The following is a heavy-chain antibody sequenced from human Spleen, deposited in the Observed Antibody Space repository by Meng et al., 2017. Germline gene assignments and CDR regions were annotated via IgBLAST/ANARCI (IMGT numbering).Heavy chain of an antibody. J-gene: IGHJ4*02. CDR3: GDDFWC. Sequence: EVQLVESGGCLVKPGGSLILSCEGSGFNFNNAWMSWVRQAPGKGLEWVGRIKSKTDGETRDYAAPVKDRFFISRDDSINTVYLQMKSLQMEDTAVYYCGDDFWCWGQGTLVTVSS. CDR1: GFNFNNAW. V-gene: IGHV3-15*01. CDR2: IKSKTDGETR. D-gene: IGHD3-3*01.